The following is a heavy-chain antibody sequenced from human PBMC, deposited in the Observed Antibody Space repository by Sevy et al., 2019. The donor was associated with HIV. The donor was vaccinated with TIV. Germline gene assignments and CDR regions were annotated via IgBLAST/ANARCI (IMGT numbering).Heavy chain of an antibody. CDR3: ARGPSLIVAGAAGYLDY. D-gene: IGHD2-21*01. J-gene: IGHJ4*02. V-gene: IGHV3-33*08. CDR2: MWYDGNNK. Sequence: GGSLRLSCTASGFTFSNFGIHWVRQAPGKGLEWVTLMWYDGNNKYYADSVKGRFTISRDTSKNTVYLQMNNLRAEGTAAYYCARGPSLIVAGAAGYLDYWGQGTLVTVSS. CDR1: GFTFSNFG.